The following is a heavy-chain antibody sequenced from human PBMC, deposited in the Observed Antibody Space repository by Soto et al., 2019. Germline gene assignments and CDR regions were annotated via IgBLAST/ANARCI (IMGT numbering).Heavy chain of an antibody. CDR3: AKDRNTGSLYGEVDL. CDR2: ISDSGETT. D-gene: IGHD6-13*01. V-gene: IGHV3-23*01. J-gene: IGHJ5*02. Sequence: LRLSCAASGFTFSSYAMSWVRQAPGKGLEWVSAISDSGETTYYANSVKGRFTISRDNSKNTLYLQLSSLSAGDTARYYCAKDRNTGSLYGEVDLGGQGTLVTVSS. CDR1: GFTFSSYA.